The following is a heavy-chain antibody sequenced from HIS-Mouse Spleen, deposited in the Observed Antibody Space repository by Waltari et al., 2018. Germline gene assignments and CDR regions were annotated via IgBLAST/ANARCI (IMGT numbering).Heavy chain of an antibody. D-gene: IGHD5-18*01. Sequence: VQLVESGGGVVQPGRSLRLSCAASGSTSRCFARHWVRQAPGKGLEWVAVISYDGSNKYYADSVKGRFTISRDNSKNTLYLQMNSLRAEDTAVYYCARGFVDTAMVDYWGQGTLVTVSS. CDR1: GSTSRCFA. CDR2: ISYDGSNK. CDR3: ARGFVDTAMVDY. J-gene: IGHJ4*02. V-gene: IGHV3-30-3*01.